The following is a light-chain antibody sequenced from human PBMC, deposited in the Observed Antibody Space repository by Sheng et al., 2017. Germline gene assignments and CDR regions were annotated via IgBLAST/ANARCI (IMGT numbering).Light chain of an antibody. V-gene: IGKV3-20*01. CDR1: QSIRDNY. CDR2: DAS. Sequence: EIVLTQSPGTLSLSPGERATLSCRASQSIRDNYLAWYQQKPGQAPRLLIYDASSRATGIPDRFSGSGSGTDFTLIISRLEPEDFAVYYCQQYGSSPLFTLALGPKWISN. J-gene: IGKJ3*01. CDR3: QQYGSSPLFT.